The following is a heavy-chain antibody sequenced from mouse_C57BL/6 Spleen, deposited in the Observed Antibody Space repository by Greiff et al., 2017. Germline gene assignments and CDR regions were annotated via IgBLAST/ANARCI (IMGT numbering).Heavy chain of an antibody. CDR3: ARDAYYYYLDFEV. CDR1: GFTFSDFY. D-gene: IGHD2-1*01. CDR2: SRNKANDYTT. J-gene: IGHJ1*03. V-gene: IGHV7-1*01. Sequence: EVQLVEPGGGLVQSGRSLRLSCATSGFTFSDFYMEWVRQAPGQGLEWIAASRNKANDYTTEYSASVKGRFIVSRDTSQSILYLQMNALRAEDAAIYYCARDAYYYYLDFEVWGTGTTVTVSS.